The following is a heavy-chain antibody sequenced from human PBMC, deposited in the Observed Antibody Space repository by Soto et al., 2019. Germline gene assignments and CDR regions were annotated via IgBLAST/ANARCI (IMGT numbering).Heavy chain of an antibody. CDR3: GRGGGSSGDFDY. D-gene: IGHD3-22*01. CDR2: IYSSGST. J-gene: IGHJ4*02. Sequence: SETLSLTCTDAGGSISSYYWSWIRQPAGKGLEWIGRIYSSGSTNYNPSLKSRVTMSVDTSKNRFSLNLSSVTAADTAMYYCGRGGGSSGDFDYWGQGTLVTVSS. CDR1: GGSISSYY. V-gene: IGHV4-4*07.